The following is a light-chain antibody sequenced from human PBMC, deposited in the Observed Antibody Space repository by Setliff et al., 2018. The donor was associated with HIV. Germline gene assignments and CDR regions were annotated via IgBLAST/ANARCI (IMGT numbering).Light chain of an antibody. J-gene: IGLJ1*01. Sequence: QSALTQPASVSGSPGQSITISCTGTSGDVGRYNLVSWYQQQPGKPPKLMIYQASKRPSGVSNRFSGPKPGNTASLTISGLQAEDEADYYCCSNTGSNTYVFGTGTKVTVL. V-gene: IGLV2-23*01. CDR1: SGDVGRYNL. CDR2: QAS. CDR3: CSNTGSNTYV.